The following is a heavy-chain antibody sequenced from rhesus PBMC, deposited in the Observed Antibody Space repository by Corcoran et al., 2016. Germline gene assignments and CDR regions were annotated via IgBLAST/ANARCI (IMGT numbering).Heavy chain of an antibody. CDR3: AQRVVFTSSFDC. V-gene: IGHV4-76*01. J-gene: IGHJ4*01. CDR2: IYGSSGST. Sequence: QVQLQESGPGVVKPSETLSLTCAVSGYSISSGYDWSWIRQPPGKGLEWIGYIYGSSGSTNYNPTLKKRVTISKDTSKNQFALKLSSVTAADTAVYYCAQRVVFTSSFDCWGQGVLVTVSS. D-gene: IGHD2-27*01. CDR1: GYSISSGYD.